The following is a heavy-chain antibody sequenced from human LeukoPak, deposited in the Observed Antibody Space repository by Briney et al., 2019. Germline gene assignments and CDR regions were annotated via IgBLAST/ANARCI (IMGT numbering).Heavy chain of an antibody. Sequence: PGGSLRLSCAASGFTFDDYGMHWVRQAPGKGLEWVSAISGSGGSTYYADSVKGRFTISRDNSKNTLYLQMNSLRAEDTAVYYCAKDGWLGGDFDYWGQGTLVTVSS. CDR2: ISGSGGST. V-gene: IGHV3-23*01. J-gene: IGHJ4*02. D-gene: IGHD3-10*01. CDR3: AKDGWLGGDFDY. CDR1: GFTFDDYG.